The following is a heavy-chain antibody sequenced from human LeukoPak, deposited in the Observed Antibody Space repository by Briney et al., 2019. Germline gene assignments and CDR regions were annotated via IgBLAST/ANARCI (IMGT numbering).Heavy chain of an antibody. D-gene: IGHD6-13*01. J-gene: IGHJ4*02. CDR1: GFTFSNYA. CDR2: ISTNGGST. V-gene: IGHV3-64*01. Sequence: GGSLRLSCSASGFTFSNYAMHWVRQAPGKGLEYVSAISTNGGSTYYANSVKGRFTISRDNSKNTLYLQMGSLRGEDMAVYYCARARRSDSSSWYDYWGQGALVTVSS. CDR3: ARARRSDSSSWYDY.